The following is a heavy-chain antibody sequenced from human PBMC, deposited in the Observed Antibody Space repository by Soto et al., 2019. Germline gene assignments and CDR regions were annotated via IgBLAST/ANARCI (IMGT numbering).Heavy chain of an antibody. Sequence: SETLSLTCTVSGGSISSGGYYWSWIRQHPGKGLEWIGYIYYSGSTYYDPSLKSRVTISVDTSKNQFSLKLSSVTAADTAVYYCAAGGGGYCSSTSWGCWFDPWGQGTLVTVSS. J-gene: IGHJ5*02. V-gene: IGHV4-31*03. CDR1: GGSISSGGYY. D-gene: IGHD2-2*03. CDR2: IYYSGST. CDR3: AAGGGGYCSSTSWGCWFDP.